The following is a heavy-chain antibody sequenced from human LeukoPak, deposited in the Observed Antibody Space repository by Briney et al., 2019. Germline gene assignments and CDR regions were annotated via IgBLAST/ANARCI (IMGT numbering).Heavy chain of an antibody. V-gene: IGHV3-23*01. CDR1: GFTFSSYA. J-gene: IGHJ4*02. CDR3: AKDGKYYYDSSGYPHYFDY. Sequence: GGSLRLSCAASGFTFSSYAMNWVRQAPAKGLEWVSAISGSGTSTYYADSVKGRFTISRDNSKNTLYLQMNSLRAEDTAVYYCAKDGKYYYDSSGYPHYFDYWGQGTLVTVSS. D-gene: IGHD3-22*01. CDR2: ISGSGTST.